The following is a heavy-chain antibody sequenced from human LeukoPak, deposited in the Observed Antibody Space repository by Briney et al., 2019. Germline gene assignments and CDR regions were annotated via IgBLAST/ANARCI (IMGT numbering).Heavy chain of an antibody. D-gene: IGHD3-10*01. CDR1: GYTFTGYY. CDR2: INPNSGGT. V-gene: IGHV1-2*02. CDR3: ARDRENYYGSGSYRT. J-gene: IGHJ5*02. Sequence: ASVKVSCKASGYTFTGYYMHWVRQAPGQGLEWMGWINPNSGGTNYAQKFQGRVTMTRDTSISTAYMELSRLRSDDTAVYYCARDRENYYGSGSYRTWGQGTLVTVSS.